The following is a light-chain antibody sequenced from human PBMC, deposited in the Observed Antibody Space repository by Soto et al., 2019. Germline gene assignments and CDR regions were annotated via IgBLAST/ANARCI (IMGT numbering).Light chain of an antibody. V-gene: IGKV3-15*01. CDR2: GAS. CDR1: QSVSTN. CDR3: QQYTNRPPWT. J-gene: IGKJ1*01. Sequence: EILMTQSPATLSVSPGDRATLSCRASQSVSTNLAWYQQRPGQAPRLLIYGASTRATGIPARFSGSGSGTKFTLPISSLQSDDVAVYYCQQYTNRPPWTFGQGTKVDLK.